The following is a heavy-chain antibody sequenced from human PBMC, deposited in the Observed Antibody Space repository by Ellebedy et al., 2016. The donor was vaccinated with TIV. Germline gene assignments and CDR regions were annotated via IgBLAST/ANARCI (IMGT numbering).Heavy chain of an antibody. V-gene: IGHV5-10-1*04. D-gene: IGHD1-26*01. CDR1: GYSFTNYW. CDR2: IDPTDSYT. Sequence: GESLKISCKGSGYSFTNYWISWVRQMPGKGLEWMGKIDPTDSYTNYSPSFQGQVTISADTSVSPAYLQWSSLKASDTAMYYCARHVTSGMYYFDYWGQGTVVTVSS. J-gene: IGHJ4*02. CDR3: ARHVTSGMYYFDY.